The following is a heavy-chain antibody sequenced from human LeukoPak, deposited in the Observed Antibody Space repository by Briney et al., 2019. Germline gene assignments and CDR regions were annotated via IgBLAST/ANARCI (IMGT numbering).Heavy chain of an antibody. CDR3: ARWLPTQYYFDY. Sequence: SSETLSLTCTVSGGSISSYYWSWIRQPPGKGLEWIGYIYYSGSTNYNPSLQSRVTISVHTSNNQFSLKLSSVTAADTAVYYCARWLPTQYYFDYWGQGTLVTVSS. CDR2: IYYSGST. CDR1: GGSISSYY. J-gene: IGHJ4*02. D-gene: IGHD6-19*01. V-gene: IGHV4-59*01.